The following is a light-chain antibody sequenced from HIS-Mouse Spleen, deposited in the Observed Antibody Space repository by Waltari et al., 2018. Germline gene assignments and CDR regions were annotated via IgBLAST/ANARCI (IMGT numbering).Light chain of an antibody. CDR3: QQRNSYPPT. CDR1: QGISSY. Sequence: DIQLTQSPSFLSASVGDRVTITCRARQGISSYLAWYQQKPGKAPKLLIYAASTLQSGVPSRVRGSGSGTEFTLTISSLQPEDFATYYCQQRNSYPPTFGQGTKVEIK. CDR2: AAS. V-gene: IGKV1-9*01. J-gene: IGKJ1*01.